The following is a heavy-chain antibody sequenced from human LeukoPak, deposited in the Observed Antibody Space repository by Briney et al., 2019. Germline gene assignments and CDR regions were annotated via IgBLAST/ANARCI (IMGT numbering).Heavy chain of an antibody. CDR3: ARVALTGGYFYYYMDV. CDR2: ISASGDST. V-gene: IGHV3-64*02. J-gene: IGHJ6*03. Sequence: PGGSLRLSCAASGFTFSNYGMHWVRQAPGKGLEYVSAISASGDSTYYADSVRGRFIISRDDSKNTLYLQMGTLRAEDMGVYYCARVALTGGYFYYYMDVWGKGTTVTVSS. D-gene: IGHD7-27*01. CDR1: GFTFSNYG.